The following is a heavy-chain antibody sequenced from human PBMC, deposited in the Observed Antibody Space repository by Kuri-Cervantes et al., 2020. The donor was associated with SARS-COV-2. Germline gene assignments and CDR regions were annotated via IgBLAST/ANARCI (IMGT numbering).Heavy chain of an antibody. V-gene: IGHV1-24*01. Sequence: ASVKVSCKVSGYTLTELSMHWVRQAPGKGLEWMGGFDPEDGETIYAQKFQGRVTMTEDTSTDTAYMELSSLRSEDTAVYYCAATGYSNTWSRDVDYWGQGTLVTVSS. CDR2: FDPEDGET. J-gene: IGHJ4*02. CDR1: GYTLTELS. CDR3: AATGYSNTWSRDVDY. D-gene: IGHD6-13*01.